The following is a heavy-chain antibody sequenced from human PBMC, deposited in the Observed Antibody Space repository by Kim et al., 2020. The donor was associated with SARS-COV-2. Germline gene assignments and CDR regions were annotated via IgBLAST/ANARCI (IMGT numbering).Heavy chain of an antibody. Sequence: ADPVKGRFTISRDNSKNTLYLQMSSLRAEDTAVYYCARDQSAGYSSSWNDYWGQGTLVTVSS. CDR3: ARDQSAGYSSSWNDY. V-gene: IGHV3-30*07. J-gene: IGHJ4*02. D-gene: IGHD6-13*01.